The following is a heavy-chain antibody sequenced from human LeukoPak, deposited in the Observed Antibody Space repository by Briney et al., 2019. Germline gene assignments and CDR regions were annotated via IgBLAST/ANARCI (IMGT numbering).Heavy chain of an antibody. CDR3: VALYDS. J-gene: IGHJ4*02. V-gene: IGHV3-66*01. CDR2: IYNDDTT. CDR1: XXTFXXXX. Sequence: SXAXXXXTFXXXXMNWXXXAPGKGLEWVSIIYNDDTTYYADSVKGRFTISRDTSKNTLYLQMNGLRAEDTAVYYCVALYDSWGQGTLVTVSS. D-gene: IGHD2-15*01.